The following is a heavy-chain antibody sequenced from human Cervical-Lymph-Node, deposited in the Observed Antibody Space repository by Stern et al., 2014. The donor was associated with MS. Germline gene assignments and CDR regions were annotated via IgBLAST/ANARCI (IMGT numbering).Heavy chain of an antibody. CDR3: ARDSLYSKSALDY. Sequence: QVQLQESGPGLVKPSETLSLTCTVSGGSISSYYWSWIRQPPGKGLEWIGDIYYSVSTNYNTSLKSRVTISVDASKNQFSLKLSSVTAADTAVYYCARDSLYSKSALDYWGQGTLVTVSS. D-gene: IGHD4-11*01. CDR1: GGSISSYY. CDR2: IYYSVST. J-gene: IGHJ4*02. V-gene: IGHV4-59*01.